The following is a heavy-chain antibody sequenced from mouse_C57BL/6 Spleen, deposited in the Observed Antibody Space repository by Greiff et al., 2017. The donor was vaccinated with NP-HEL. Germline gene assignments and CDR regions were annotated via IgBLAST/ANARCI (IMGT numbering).Heavy chain of an antibody. D-gene: IGHD1-1*01. CDR3: AREDYYGSSPYYFDY. CDR2: IYRSDSET. CDR1: GYTFTSYW. Sequence: QVQLQQPGAELVRPGSSVKLSCKASGYTFTSYWMDWVKQRPGQGLEWIGNIYRSDSETHYNQKFKDKATLTVDKSSSTAYMQLSSLTSEDSAVYYCAREDYYGSSPYYFDYWGQGTTLTVSS. J-gene: IGHJ2*01. V-gene: IGHV1-61*01.